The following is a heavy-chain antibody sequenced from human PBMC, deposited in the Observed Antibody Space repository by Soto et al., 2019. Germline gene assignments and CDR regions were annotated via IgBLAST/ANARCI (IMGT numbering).Heavy chain of an antibody. J-gene: IGHJ4*02. CDR1: GGSISSSSYY. V-gene: IGHV4-39*01. D-gene: IGHD3-22*01. CDR2: IYYSGSA. CDR3: ARQRDYYDTSGDSYFDY. Sequence: SETLSLTCTVSGGSISSSSYYWGWIRQPPGKGLEWIGSIYYSGSAYYNPSLKSRVTISVDTSKNQFSLKLSSVIAADTAVYYCARQRDYYDTSGDSYFDYWGQGTLVTVSS.